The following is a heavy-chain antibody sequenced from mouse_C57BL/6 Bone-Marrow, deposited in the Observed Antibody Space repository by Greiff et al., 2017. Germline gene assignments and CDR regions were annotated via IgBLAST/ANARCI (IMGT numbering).Heavy chain of an antibody. J-gene: IGHJ3*01. Sequence: VQLKESGPELVKPGASVKISCKASGYSFTGYYMNWVKQSPEKSLEWIGEINPSTGGTTYNQKFKAKATLTVDKSSSTAYMQLKSLTSEDSAVYYWAKTLSPWFAYWGQGTLVTVSA. V-gene: IGHV1-42*01. CDR3: AKTLSPWFAY. CDR2: INPSTGGT. D-gene: IGHD2-3*01. CDR1: GYSFTGYY.